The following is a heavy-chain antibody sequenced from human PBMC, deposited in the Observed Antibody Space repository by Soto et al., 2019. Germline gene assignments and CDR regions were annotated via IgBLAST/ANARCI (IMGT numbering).Heavy chain of an antibody. CDR2: ISPDNGNT. J-gene: IGHJ6*02. CDR3: ARALGYSGYAGMDV. Sequence: QVQLVQSGGEVKKPGASVKVSCKASGYTFTIYGINWVRQAPGQGLEWMGWISPDNGNTNYAQKLQGRVTMTTSTPTSTAYMELRSLRSDDTAVYYCARALGYSGYAGMDVWGQGTTVTVSS. V-gene: IGHV1-18*01. CDR1: GYTFTIYG. D-gene: IGHD5-12*01.